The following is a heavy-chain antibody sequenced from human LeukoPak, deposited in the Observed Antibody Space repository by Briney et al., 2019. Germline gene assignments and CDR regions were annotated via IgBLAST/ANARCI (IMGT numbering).Heavy chain of an antibody. D-gene: IGHD1-26*01. V-gene: IGHV1-69*04. Sequence: ASVKVSCKASGGTFSSYAISWVRQAPGQGLEWMGRIIPILGIANYAQKFQGRVTITADKSTSTAYMELSSLRSGGTAVYYCANIQSGSPDYWGQGTLVTVSS. CDR1: GGTFSSYA. J-gene: IGHJ4*02. CDR2: IIPILGIA. CDR3: ANIQSGSPDY.